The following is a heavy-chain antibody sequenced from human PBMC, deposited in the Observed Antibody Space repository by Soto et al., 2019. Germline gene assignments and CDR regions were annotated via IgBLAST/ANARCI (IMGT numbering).Heavy chain of an antibody. V-gene: IGHV4-4*02. Sequence: QVQLQESGPGLVRPSGTLSLTCTVSGGSVISDNWWNWVRQSPGKGLEWIGEVFHGGSTNYNPSLKSRLTISVDKSNNQFSLRLSAVTAADTAVYFCGRHGPNWVSSVDLWGRGTLVTVSS. D-gene: IGHD7-27*01. CDR3: GRHGPNWVSSVDL. CDR1: GGSVISDNW. CDR2: VFHGGST. J-gene: IGHJ2*01.